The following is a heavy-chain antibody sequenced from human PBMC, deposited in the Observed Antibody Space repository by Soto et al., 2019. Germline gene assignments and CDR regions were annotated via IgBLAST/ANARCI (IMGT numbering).Heavy chain of an antibody. V-gene: IGHV3-23*01. CDR3: AKEYCSTTLCNGVATRTFDY. D-gene: IGHD2-2*01. CDR1: GFSFSSYA. Sequence: GGSLRLSCAASGFSFSSYAMSWVRQAPGKGLEWVSSISDGGGSTNYADSVRGRFTIARDRSKNTLYLHMISLRAEDTAVYYCAKEYCSTTLCNGVATRTFDYWGQGTLVTVSS. CDR2: ISDGGGST. J-gene: IGHJ4*02.